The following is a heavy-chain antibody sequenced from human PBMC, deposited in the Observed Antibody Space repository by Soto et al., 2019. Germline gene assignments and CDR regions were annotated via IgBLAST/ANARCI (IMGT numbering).Heavy chain of an antibody. J-gene: IGHJ4*02. CDR3: ARETGNSVDY. CDR2: ISPHNGNT. CDR1: GYTFNTYF. D-gene: IGHD1-1*01. V-gene: IGHV1-18*01. Sequence: HVQLVQSGGELKKPGASVKVSCNTSGYTFNTYFITWVRQAPGQGLEWMGWISPHNGNTNYAAKFQGRVTMTEDTITKTAYMELGNLRIDDTAVYYCARETGNSVDYWGQGTPVTVSS.